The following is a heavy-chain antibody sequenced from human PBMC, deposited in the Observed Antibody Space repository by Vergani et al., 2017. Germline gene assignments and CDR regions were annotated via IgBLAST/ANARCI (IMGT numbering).Heavy chain of an antibody. J-gene: IGHJ3*02. D-gene: IGHD5-24*01. Sequence: QVQLVQSGAEVKKPGSSVTVSCKASGGTFSSYAISWVRQAPGQGLEWMGGIIPIFGIANYAQKFQGRVTITADKSTSTAYMELSSLRSEDTAVYYCARDAVEMATRNAFDIWGQGTMVTVSS. CDR2: IIPIFGIA. CDR3: ARDAVEMATRNAFDI. V-gene: IGHV1-69*17. CDR1: GGTFSSYA.